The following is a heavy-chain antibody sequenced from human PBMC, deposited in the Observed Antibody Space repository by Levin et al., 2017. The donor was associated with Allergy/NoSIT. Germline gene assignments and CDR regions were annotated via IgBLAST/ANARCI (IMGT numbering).Heavy chain of an antibody. CDR1: GGTFSSYA. CDR3: ARDYCSGGSCYSGYGAFDS. D-gene: IGHD2-15*01. V-gene: IGHV1-69*01. CDR2: IIPIFGTA. Sequence: AGESLKISCKASGGTFSSYAISWVRQAPGQGLEWMGGIIPIFGTANYAQKFQGRVTITADESTSTAYMELSSLRSEDTAVYYCARDYCSGGSCYSGYGAFDSWGQGTMVTVSS. J-gene: IGHJ3*02.